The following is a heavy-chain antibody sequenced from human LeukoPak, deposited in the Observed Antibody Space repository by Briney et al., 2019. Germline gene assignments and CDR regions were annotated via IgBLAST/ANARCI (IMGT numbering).Heavy chain of an antibody. V-gene: IGHV3-7*01. CDR1: GFTFSSYW. D-gene: IGHD3-9*01. Sequence: GGSLRLSCAASGFTFSSYWMSWVRQAPGKGLEWVANIKQDGSEKYYVDSVKGRFTISRDNAKNSLYLQMNSLRAGDTAVYYCARDQVLRYFDWLLPHYYYCMDVWGQGTTVTVSS. CDR3: ARDQVLRYFDWLLPHYYYCMDV. J-gene: IGHJ6*02. CDR2: IKQDGSEK.